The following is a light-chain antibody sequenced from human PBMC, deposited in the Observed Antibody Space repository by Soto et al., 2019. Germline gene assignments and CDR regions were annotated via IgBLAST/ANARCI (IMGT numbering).Light chain of an antibody. CDR1: SSDVGGYNY. V-gene: IGLV2-14*03. J-gene: IGLJ2*01. CDR3: SSYTGSSTPLV. Sequence: QSALTQPASVSGSTGQSITISCTGTSSDVGGYNYVSWYQHHPGKAPKLKIYDVNNRPSGVSNRFSGSKSGNTASLTISGLQAEDEANYYCSSYTGSSTPLVFGGGTKLTVL. CDR2: DVN.